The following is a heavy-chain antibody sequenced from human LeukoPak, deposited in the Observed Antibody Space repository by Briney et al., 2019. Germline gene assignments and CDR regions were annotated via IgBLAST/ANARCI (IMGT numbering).Heavy chain of an antibody. V-gene: IGHV3-13*04. J-gene: IGHJ4*02. CDR1: GFTLSSYD. CDR2: IRSAGDT. Sequence: QTGGSLRLSCAASGFTLSSYDMHWVRQATGKGLEWVSGIRSAGDTYYSDPMKGRFTISRESAKNSLYLQMNSLRVGDTAVYYCARVVRDACGWYHFDNWGQGTLVTVSS. D-gene: IGHD6-19*01. CDR3: ARVVRDACGWYHFDN.